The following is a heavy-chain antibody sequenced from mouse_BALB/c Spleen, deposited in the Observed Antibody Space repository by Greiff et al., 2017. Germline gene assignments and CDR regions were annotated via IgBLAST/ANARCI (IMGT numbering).Heavy chain of an antibody. J-gene: IGHJ2*01. Sequence: EVKLVESGGGLVQPGGSLKLSCAASGFTFSSYTMSWVRQTPEKRLEWVAYISNGGGSTYYPDTVKGRFTISRDNAKNTLYLQMSSLKSEDTAMYYCARLGSSYIDYWGQGTTLTVSS. V-gene: IGHV5-12-2*01. D-gene: IGHD1-1*01. CDR2: ISNGGGST. CDR1: GFTFSSYT. CDR3: ARLGSSYIDY.